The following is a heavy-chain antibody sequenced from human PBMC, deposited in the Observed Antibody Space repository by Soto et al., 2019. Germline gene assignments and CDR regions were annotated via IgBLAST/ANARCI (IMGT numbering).Heavy chain of an antibody. Sequence: EVQLVESGGGLVQPGGSLRLSCAASGFTVSTNYMSWVRQAPGKGLEWVSIIYSDDRTYYGDSVKGRFTISRDNSKNTLYRQMNSLRAEDTAMYYCARDRDSSSWFGYWGQGTLVTVSS. CDR2: IYSDDRT. V-gene: IGHV3-66*01. J-gene: IGHJ5*01. CDR1: GFTVSTNY. D-gene: IGHD3-22*01. CDR3: ARDRDSSSWFGY.